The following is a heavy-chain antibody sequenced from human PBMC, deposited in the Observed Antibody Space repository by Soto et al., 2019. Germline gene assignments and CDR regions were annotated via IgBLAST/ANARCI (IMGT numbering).Heavy chain of an antibody. V-gene: IGHV1-18*01. CDR1: GYTFTSYG. CDR3: AGNYGGKNGRDGAFDI. Sequence: QVQRVQSGAEVKKSGAPVKVSCKSSGYTFTSYGISWVRQAPGQGLEWMGWINVYNGNTKYAQKLMGRVTMTTDTSTSTAFMERRGLRADGRVVYYCAGNYGGKNGRDGAFDIWGQGTMVTVSS. D-gene: IGHD4-17*01. CDR2: INVYNGNT. J-gene: IGHJ3*02.